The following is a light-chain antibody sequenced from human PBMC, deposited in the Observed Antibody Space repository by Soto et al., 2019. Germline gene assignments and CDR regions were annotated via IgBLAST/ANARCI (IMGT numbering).Light chain of an antibody. J-gene: IGKJ1*01. CDR1: QSVSNY. CDR3: QQYGSSPPT. Sequence: DIQMTQSPSTLSASVGDRVTITCRASQSVSNYLHWYQQKPGKAPNLLIYDASSLQSGVPSRFSGSGSGTDFTLTISRLEPEDFAVYYCQQYGSSPPTFGQGTKVDIK. CDR2: DAS. V-gene: IGKV1-39*01.